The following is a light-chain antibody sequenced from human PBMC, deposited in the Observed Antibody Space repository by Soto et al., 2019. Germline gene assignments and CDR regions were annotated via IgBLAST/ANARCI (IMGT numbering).Light chain of an antibody. J-gene: IGLJ1*01. CDR3: AAWDGSLNGLYV. V-gene: IGLV1-44*01. CDR1: SSNVGSLS. Sequence: QSVLTQAPSASGTPGQRVTISCSGSSSNVGSLSVDWYQHLPGTAPKLLIHSNYQRPSGVPDRFSGSKSGTSASVAFNGLQSEDEADYYCAAWDGSLNGLYVFGTGTKLTVL. CDR2: SNY.